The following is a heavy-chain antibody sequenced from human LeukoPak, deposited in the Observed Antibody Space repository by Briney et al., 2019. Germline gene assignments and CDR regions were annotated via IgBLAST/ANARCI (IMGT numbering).Heavy chain of an antibody. CDR2: MNPNSGNT. Sequence: ASVKVSCKASGYTFTSYEINWVRQATGQGLEWMGWMNPNSGNTGYAQKFQGRVTMTRNTSISTAYMELSSPRSEDTAVYYCARRGDIVVVPASLFHYWGQGTLVTVSS. CDR1: GYTFTSYE. V-gene: IGHV1-8*02. J-gene: IGHJ4*02. D-gene: IGHD2-2*01. CDR3: ARRGDIVVVPASLFHY.